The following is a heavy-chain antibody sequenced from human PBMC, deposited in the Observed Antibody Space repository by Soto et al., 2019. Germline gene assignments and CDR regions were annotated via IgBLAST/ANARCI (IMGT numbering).Heavy chain of an antibody. CDR1: GVSISSYY. V-gene: IGHV4-59*01. Sequence: PSETLSLTCTVSGVSISSYYWSWIRQPPGKGLEWIGYIYYSGSTNYNPSLKSRVTISVDTSKNQFSLKLSSVTAADTAVYYCARARRFGELPPAFDYWGQGTLVTVSS. CDR2: IYYSGST. J-gene: IGHJ4*02. CDR3: ARARRFGELPPAFDY. D-gene: IGHD3-10*01.